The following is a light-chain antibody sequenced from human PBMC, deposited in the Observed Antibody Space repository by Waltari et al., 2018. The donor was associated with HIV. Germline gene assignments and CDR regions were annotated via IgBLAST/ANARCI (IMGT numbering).Light chain of an antibody. Sequence: QSALTQPRSVSGSPGQSVTISCTGTSSDVGGYNYVSWYQQHPGKAPKLMIYDVSKRPSGVPDRFSGSIDSSSNSASLTISGLKTEDEADYYCQSYDNSNHWVFGGGTKLTVL. CDR1: SSDVGGYNY. CDR2: DVS. J-gene: IGLJ3*02. V-gene: IGLV2-11*01. CDR3: QSYDNSNHWV.